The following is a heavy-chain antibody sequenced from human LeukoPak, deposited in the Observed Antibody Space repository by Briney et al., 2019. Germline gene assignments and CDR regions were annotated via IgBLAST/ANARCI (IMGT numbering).Heavy chain of an antibody. J-gene: IGHJ4*02. V-gene: IGHV1-46*01. CDR1: GYKLTSYY. Sequence: ASVKVSFRASGYKLTSYYMHWARQAPGQGLEWMGIIDPSSTSTSYAQKFQGRVTMTRDTSTSTVYMELSSLRSEDTAVYYCARDNTTTGPFDYWGQGTLVTVSS. CDR3: ARDNTTTGPFDY. CDR2: IDPSSTST. D-gene: IGHD1-1*01.